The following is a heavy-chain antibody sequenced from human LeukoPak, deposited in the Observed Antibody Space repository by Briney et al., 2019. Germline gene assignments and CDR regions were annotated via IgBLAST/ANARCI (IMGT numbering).Heavy chain of an antibody. CDR3: AREKSPDYCSGASCYFDY. CDR2: IYYSGST. V-gene: IGHV4-39*07. D-gene: IGHD2-15*01. J-gene: IGHJ4*02. CDR1: GGSISSSSYY. Sequence: SETLSLTCTVSGGSISSSSYYWGWIRQPPGKGLEWIGSIYYSGSTYYNPSLKSRVTISVDTSKNQLSLKLSSVTAADTAVYYCAREKSPDYCSGASCYFDYWGQGTLVTVS.